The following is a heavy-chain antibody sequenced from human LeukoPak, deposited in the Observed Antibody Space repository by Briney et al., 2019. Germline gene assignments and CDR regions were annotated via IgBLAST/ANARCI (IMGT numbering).Heavy chain of an antibody. J-gene: IGHJ4*02. CDR2: IYHSGST. CDR1: GYSISSGYY. D-gene: IGHD3-22*01. Sequence: SETLSLTCAVSGYSISSGYYWGWIRQPPGKGLEWIGSIYHSGSTYYNPSLKSRVTISVDTSNNQFSLKLNSVTAADTAVYYCARCRNYYDSSGSYTGGFDFWGPGTLVTVSS. V-gene: IGHV4-38-2*01. CDR3: ARCRNYYDSSGSYTGGFDF.